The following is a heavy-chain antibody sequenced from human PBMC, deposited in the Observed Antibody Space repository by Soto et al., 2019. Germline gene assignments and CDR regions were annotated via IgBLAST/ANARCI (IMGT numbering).Heavy chain of an antibody. Sequence: SETLSLTCTVSGGSISSYYWSWIRQPPGKGLEWIGYIYYSGSTNYNPSPKSRVTISVDTSKNQFSLKLSSVTAADTAVYYCARDSGYDYGRSYNWFDPWGQGTLVTVSS. CDR2: IYYSGST. CDR1: GGSISSYY. D-gene: IGHD5-12*01. V-gene: IGHV4-59*01. CDR3: ARDSGYDYGRSYNWFDP. J-gene: IGHJ5*02.